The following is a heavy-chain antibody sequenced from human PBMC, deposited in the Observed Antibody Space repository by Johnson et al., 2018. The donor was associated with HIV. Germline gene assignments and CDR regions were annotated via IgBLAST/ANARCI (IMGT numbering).Heavy chain of an antibody. CDR2: ISYDGSNK. Sequence: QMLLVESGGGVVQPGRSLRLSCAASGFAFSSYAMHWVRQAPGKGLEWVAVISYDGSNKYYADSVKGRFTISRDNSKNTLYLQMHSLITEDTAVYYCARDYDIPRDDGFDIWGQGTMVTVSS. CDR3: ARDYDIPRDDGFDI. CDR1: GFAFSSYA. J-gene: IGHJ3*02. V-gene: IGHV3-30-3*01. D-gene: IGHD3-9*01.